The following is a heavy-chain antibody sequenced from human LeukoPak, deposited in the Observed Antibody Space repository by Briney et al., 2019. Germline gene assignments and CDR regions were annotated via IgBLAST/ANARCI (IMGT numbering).Heavy chain of an antibody. D-gene: IGHD6-19*01. J-gene: IGHJ4*02. CDR3: ARGGSSGWPYDS. CDR1: GFTFSGPG. V-gene: IGHV3-23*01. CDR2: IRNSDDFT. Sequence: GGSLRLSCAVSGFTFSGPGMTWVRQTPGKGLEWVSSIRNSDDFTNYADSVKGRFTLSRDVRRTTLYLQMSSLRAEDTAVYYCARGGSSGWPYDSWGQGTLVTVSS.